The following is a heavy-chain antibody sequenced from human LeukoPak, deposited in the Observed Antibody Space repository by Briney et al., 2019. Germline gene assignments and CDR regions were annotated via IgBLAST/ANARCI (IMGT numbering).Heavy chain of an antibody. CDR3: ARDDGQGYYYDSSAFDI. CDR1: GFTFSSYS. CDR2: ISSSSSTI. V-gene: IGHV3-48*02. D-gene: IGHD3-22*01. J-gene: IGHJ3*02. Sequence: PGGSLRLSCAASGFTFSSYSMNWVRQAPGKGLEWVSYISSSSSTIYYADSVKGRFTISRDNAKNSLYLQMNSLRDEDTAVYYCARDDGQGYYYDSSAFDIWGQGTMVTVSS.